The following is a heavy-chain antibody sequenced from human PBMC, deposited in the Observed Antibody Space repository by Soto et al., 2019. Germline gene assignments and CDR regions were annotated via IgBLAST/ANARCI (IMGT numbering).Heavy chain of an antibody. J-gene: IGHJ6*02. Sequence: QVQLVQSGAEMQQPGASVRVSCKASGGTFSKYAFSWGRQAPGQGLEWLGGTIPMFGTPNYAQKFQGRVAISADESTATVYMELSSLRSEDTAVYFCASPLRDRNYYYGMAVWGQGTTVNVSS. V-gene: IGHV1-69*01. CDR1: GGTFSKYA. CDR2: TIPMFGTP. CDR3: ASPLRDRNYYYGMAV. D-gene: IGHD3-22*01.